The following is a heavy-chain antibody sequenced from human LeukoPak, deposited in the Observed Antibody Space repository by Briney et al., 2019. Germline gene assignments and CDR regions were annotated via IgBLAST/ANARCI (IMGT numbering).Heavy chain of an antibody. D-gene: IGHD3-10*01. J-gene: IGHJ4*02. CDR2: IQYDGSKK. Sequence: GGSLRLSCVASGFTFSSNGMHWVRQAPGKGLEWVTFIQYDGSKKYYADSVTGRFTISRDNSKNTLYLEMNSLRAEDTAVYYCAKDIGSYYDYWGQGILVTVSS. V-gene: IGHV3-30*02. CDR1: GFTFSSNG. CDR3: AKDIGSYYDY.